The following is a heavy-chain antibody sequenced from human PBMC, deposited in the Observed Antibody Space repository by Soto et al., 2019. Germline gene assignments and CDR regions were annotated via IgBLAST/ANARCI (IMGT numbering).Heavy chain of an antibody. CDR2: ISSSSSTI. V-gene: IGHV3-48*02. Sequence: GGSLRLSCAASGFTFSSYSMNWVRQAPGKGLEWVSYISSSSSTIYYADSVKGRFTISRDNAKNSLYLQMNSLRDEDTAVYYCARVRGGGYSYGRLYYYYGMDVWGQGTTVTVSS. J-gene: IGHJ6*02. CDR3: ARVRGGGYSYGRLYYYYGMDV. D-gene: IGHD5-18*01. CDR1: GFTFSSYS.